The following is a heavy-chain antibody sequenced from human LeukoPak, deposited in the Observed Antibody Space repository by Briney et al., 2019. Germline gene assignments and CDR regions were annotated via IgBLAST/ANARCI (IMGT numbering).Heavy chain of an antibody. CDR3: ARSAGKRITMVRGVGPRFDP. CDR1: GDSISGSSHY. D-gene: IGHD3-10*01. CDR2: IYYSGST. V-gene: IGHV4-39*07. Sequence: SETLSLTCSVSGDSISGSSHYWGWIRQPPGKGLEWIGSIYYSGSTYYNPSLKSRVTISVDTSKNQFSLKLSSVTAADTAVYYCARSAGKRITMVRGVGPRFDPWGQGTLVTVSS. J-gene: IGHJ5*02.